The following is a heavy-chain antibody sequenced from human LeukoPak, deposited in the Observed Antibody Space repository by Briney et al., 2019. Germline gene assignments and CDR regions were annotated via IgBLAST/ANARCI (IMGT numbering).Heavy chain of an antibody. CDR2: IYPGDSNT. CDR1: GYSFNNYW. D-gene: IGHD3-16*01. J-gene: IGHJ5*02. V-gene: IGHV5-51*01. Sequence: MRGESLKISCKASGYSFNNYWIVRVRQMPGKGLEWMGRIYPGDSNTRYSPSFEGQVTISADKSISTAYLQWSRLKASDTAMYYCARHGSSYYEPSYNWFDPWGQGTLVTVSS. CDR3: ARHGSSYYEPSYNWFDP.